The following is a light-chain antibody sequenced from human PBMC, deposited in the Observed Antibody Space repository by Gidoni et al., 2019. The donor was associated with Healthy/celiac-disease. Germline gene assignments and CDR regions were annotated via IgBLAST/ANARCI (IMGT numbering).Light chain of an antibody. J-gene: IGLJ1*01. CDR3: CSYAGSYGGV. Sequence: QSALTQPRSVSGSPGQSVTISCTGTSSDVGGYNYVSWYQQHPGKAPNLMIYDVSKRPSGVPDRFSGSKSGNTASLTISGLQAEDDADYYCCSYAGSYGGVFGTGTKVTVL. CDR2: DVS. CDR1: SSDVGGYNY. V-gene: IGLV2-11*01.